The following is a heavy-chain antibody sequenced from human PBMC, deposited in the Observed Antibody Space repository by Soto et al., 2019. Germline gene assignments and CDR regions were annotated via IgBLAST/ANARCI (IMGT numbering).Heavy chain of an antibody. J-gene: IGHJ4*02. CDR3: ARYQCSSSSCYTFFFDY. CDR1: GYTFISYG. Sequence: ASVKVSCKASGYTFISYGISWVRQAPGQGLEWMGWISAYNGDTNYAQKLQGRVTMTTDTSTSTAYMELRSLRSDVTAVYYCARYQCSSSSCYTFFFDYWGQGTLVTVSS. CDR2: ISAYNGDT. V-gene: IGHV1-18*04. D-gene: IGHD2-2*02.